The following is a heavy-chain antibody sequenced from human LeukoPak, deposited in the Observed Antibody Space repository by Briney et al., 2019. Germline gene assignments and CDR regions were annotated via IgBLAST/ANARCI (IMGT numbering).Heavy chain of an antibody. V-gene: IGHV3-30*18. D-gene: IGHD2/OR15-2a*01. Sequence: PGRTLRLSXAASGVSFSTVGMDWVRQTPGKGLGWVSHISKDESNKYYADSVKGRFTISRDTSKNTLSLQMNSLRVEDTAVYYCAKGNPVLEYWGQGTLVTVSS. J-gene: IGHJ4*02. CDR3: AKGNPVLEY. CDR1: GVSFSTVG. CDR2: ISKDESNK.